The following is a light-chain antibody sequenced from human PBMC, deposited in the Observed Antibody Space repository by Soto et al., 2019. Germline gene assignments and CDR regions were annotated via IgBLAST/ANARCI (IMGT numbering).Light chain of an antibody. Sequence: IKMYQSPSILSASDRDRVTITCRASLSISTWLAWYQQKPGKAPKLLIYAASSLQSGVPSRFSGSGSGTDFTLTISSLQPEDFATYYCQQTYITPRTFGQGTLPEIK. CDR2: AAS. CDR1: LSISTW. V-gene: IGKV1-39*01. J-gene: IGKJ5*01. CDR3: QQTYITPRT.